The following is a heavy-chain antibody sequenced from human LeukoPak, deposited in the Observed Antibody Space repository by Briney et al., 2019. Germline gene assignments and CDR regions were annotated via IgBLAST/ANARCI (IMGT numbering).Heavy chain of an antibody. CDR3: ARKALLGYCSSTSCYPRGIFDY. V-gene: IGHV4-34*01. Sequence: SETLSLTCAVYGGSFSGYYWSWIRQPPGKGLEWIGEINHSGSTNYNPSLKSRVTISVDTSKNQFSPKLSSVTAADTAVYYCARKALLGYCSSTSCYPRGIFDYWGQGTLVTVSS. D-gene: IGHD2-2*01. CDR1: GGSFSGYY. CDR2: INHSGST. J-gene: IGHJ4*02.